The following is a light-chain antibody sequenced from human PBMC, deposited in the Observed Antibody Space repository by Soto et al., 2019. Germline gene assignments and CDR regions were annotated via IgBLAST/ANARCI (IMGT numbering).Light chain of an antibody. V-gene: IGLV1-47*01. J-gene: IGLJ1*01. CDR2: RND. Sequence: QSVLTQPSSVSETPGQRVTISCSGSISNIGNNYVYWFQQLPGTAPKVLSNRNDQRPSGVPDRFSGSKSGTSASLAISGLRSEDEADYYCAAWDDTVRSYVFGTGTKLTVL. CDR1: ISNIGNNY. CDR3: AAWDDTVRSYV.